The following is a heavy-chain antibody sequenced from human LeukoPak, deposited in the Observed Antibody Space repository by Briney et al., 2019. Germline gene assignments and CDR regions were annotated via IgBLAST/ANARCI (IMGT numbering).Heavy chain of an antibody. Sequence: PGGSLRLSCAASGFTFSTYSMNWVRQAPGKGLEWVSSISRGSSHIYFADSVKGRFTISRDNAKNSLYLQVNSLRTEDTAVYYCARDRCSGGACYSFDFWGQGTLVTVSS. D-gene: IGHD2-15*01. CDR2: ISRGSSHI. V-gene: IGHV3-21*06. J-gene: IGHJ4*02. CDR3: ARDRCSGGACYSFDF. CDR1: GFTFSTYS.